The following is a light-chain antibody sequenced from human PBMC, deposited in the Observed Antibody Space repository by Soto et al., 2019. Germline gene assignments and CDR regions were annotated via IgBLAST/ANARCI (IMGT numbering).Light chain of an antibody. V-gene: IGKV3-20*01. Sequence: EIVLTQSPGTLSLSPGERATLSCRASQSVSSSYLVWYQQKPGQAPRLLIYGASTRATGIPDRFSGSGSGTDFTLTISRLEPEDFAVYYCQQFGPSLWTFGQGTKVEIK. CDR3: QQFGPSLWT. CDR2: GAS. J-gene: IGKJ1*01. CDR1: QSVSSSY.